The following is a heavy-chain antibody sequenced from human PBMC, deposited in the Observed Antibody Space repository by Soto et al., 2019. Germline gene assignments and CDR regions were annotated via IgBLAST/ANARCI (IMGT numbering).Heavy chain of an antibody. CDR1: GFTFSSYA. D-gene: IGHD3-9*01. CDR3: AKYSGLTIFRHGMDV. J-gene: IGHJ6*02. CDR2: ISGSGGST. Sequence: GGSLRLSCAASGFTFSSYAMSWVRQAPGKGLEWVSAISGSGGSTYYADSVKGRFTISRDNSKNTLYLQMNSLRAEDTAVYYCAKYSGLTIFRHGMDVRGQGTTVTVSS. V-gene: IGHV3-23*01.